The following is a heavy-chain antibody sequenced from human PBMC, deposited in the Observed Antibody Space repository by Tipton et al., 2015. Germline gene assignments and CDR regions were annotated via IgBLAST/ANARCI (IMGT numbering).Heavy chain of an antibody. CDR1: GFTFSSYT. D-gene: IGHD2-2*01. J-gene: IGHJ6*02. CDR2: ISGSSSTI. V-gene: IGHV3-48*02. CDR3: ARDCNSSSCHSNYAMDV. Sequence: SLRLSCAASGFTFSSYTMNWVRQAPGKGLEWIAYISGSSSTIHYADSVKGRFTISRDNAKNSLYLQMNSLRDEDTALYYCARDCNSSSCHSNYAMDVWGQGTTVTVSS.